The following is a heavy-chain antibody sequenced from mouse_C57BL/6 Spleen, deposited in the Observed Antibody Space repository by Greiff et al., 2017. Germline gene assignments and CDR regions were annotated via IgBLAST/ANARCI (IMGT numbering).Heavy chain of an antibody. D-gene: IGHD1-1*01. J-gene: IGHJ1*03. CDR3: TRDFVYYGSSTGFDV. Sequence: QVQLQQSGAELVRPGASVTLSCKASGYTFTDYEMHWVKQTPVHGLEWIGAIDPETGGTAYNQKFKGKAILTADKSSSTAYMELRSLTSEDSAVYYCTRDFVYYGSSTGFDVWGTGTTVTVSS. CDR2: IDPETGGT. V-gene: IGHV1-15*01. CDR1: GYTFTDYE.